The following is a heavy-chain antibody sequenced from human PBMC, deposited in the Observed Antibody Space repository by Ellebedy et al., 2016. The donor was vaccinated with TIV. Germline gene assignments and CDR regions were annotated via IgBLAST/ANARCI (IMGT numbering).Heavy chain of an antibody. Sequence: GESLKISCAASGFTFSSYSMNWVRQAPGKGLEWVSSISSSSSYIYYADSVKGRFTISRDNDKNSLYLQMNSLRAEDTAVYYCARDHLGTAIPYDYWGQGTLVTVSS. J-gene: IGHJ4*02. V-gene: IGHV3-21*01. D-gene: IGHD2-21*02. CDR3: ARDHLGTAIPYDY. CDR1: GFTFSSYS. CDR2: ISSSSSYI.